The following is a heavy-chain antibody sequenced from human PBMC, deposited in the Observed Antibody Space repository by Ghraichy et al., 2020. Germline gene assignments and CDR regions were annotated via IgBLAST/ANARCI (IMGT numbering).Heavy chain of an antibody. J-gene: IGHJ6*02. CDR3: ARRGGGGFYDSHYYYGMDV. D-gene: IGHD3-22*01. CDR1: GFTFDDYG. V-gene: IGHV3-20*01. CDR2: INWNGGST. Sequence: VGSLRLSCAASGFTFDDYGMSWVRQAPGKGLEWVSGINWNGGSTGYADSVKGRFTISRDNAKNSLYLQMNNLRAEDTALYHCARRGGGGFYDSHYYYGMDVWGQGTTVTVSS.